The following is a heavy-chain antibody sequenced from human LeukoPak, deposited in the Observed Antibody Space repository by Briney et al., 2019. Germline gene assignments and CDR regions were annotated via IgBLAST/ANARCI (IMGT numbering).Heavy chain of an antibody. V-gene: IGHV1-69*13. Sequence: GASVKVSCTASGYTFTGYYMHWVRQAPGQGLEWMGGIIPIFGTANYAQKFQGRVTITADESTSTAYMELSSLRSEDTAVYYCARSGYYYDSSGYQTNFDYWGQGTLVTVSS. CDR3: ARSGYYYDSSGYQTNFDY. CDR2: IIPIFGTA. CDR1: GYTFTGYY. D-gene: IGHD3-22*01. J-gene: IGHJ4*02.